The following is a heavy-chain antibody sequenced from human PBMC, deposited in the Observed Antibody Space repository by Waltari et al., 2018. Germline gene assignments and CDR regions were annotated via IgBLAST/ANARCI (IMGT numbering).Heavy chain of an antibody. D-gene: IGHD6-13*01. Sequence: QIQLVQSGAEVKKPGASVKVSCKASGYIFSNYGITWVRQAPGQGLEWMGWIKCYNGDTKYEQSLQGRVTMTTDTSTTTAYMEIRSLRYDDTAVYYCARDDVDSSNFGGFWGQELWSPSPQ. CDR3: ARDDVDSSNFGGF. CDR1: GYIFSNYG. J-gene: IGHJ4*01. CDR2: IKCYNGDT. V-gene: IGHV1-18*01.